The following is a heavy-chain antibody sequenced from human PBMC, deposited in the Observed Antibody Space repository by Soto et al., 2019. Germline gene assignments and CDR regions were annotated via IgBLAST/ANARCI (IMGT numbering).Heavy chain of an antibody. CDR1: GFTFSSYA. CDR3: PKDGYGDYAYDY. CDR2: ISGSGGST. V-gene: IGHV3-23*01. D-gene: IGHD4-17*01. J-gene: IGHJ4*02. Sequence: GGSLRLSCAASGFTFSSYAMSWVRQAPGKGLEWVSAISGSGGSTYYADSVKGRFTISRDNSKNTLYLQMNSLRAEDTAVYYCPKDGYGDYAYDYWGQGTLVTVSS.